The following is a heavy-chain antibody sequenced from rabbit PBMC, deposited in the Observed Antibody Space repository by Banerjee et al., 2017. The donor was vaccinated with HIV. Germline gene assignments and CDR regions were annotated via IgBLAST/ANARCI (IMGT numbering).Heavy chain of an antibody. D-gene: IGHD1-1*01. Sequence: QLVESGGGLVTLGGSLKLSCKASGIDFSPFAISWVRQAPGKGLEWIAYIYPRGGSADYASWVNGRFTLSLDNAQNTAFLQLTSLTASDTATYFCARDTMSSIIRLHLWGQGTLVTV. CDR2: IYPRGGSA. V-gene: IGHV1S7*01. J-gene: IGHJ3*01. CDR1: GIDFSPFA. CDR3: ARDTMSSIIRLHL.